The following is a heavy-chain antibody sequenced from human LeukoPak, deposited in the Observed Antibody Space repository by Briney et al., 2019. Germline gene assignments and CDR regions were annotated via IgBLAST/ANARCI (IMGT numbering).Heavy chain of an antibody. CDR1: GFTFSTNW. CDR2: IKEDGNGN. V-gene: IGHV3-7*01. D-gene: IGHD6-25*01. Sequence: GGSLRLSCAASGFTFSTNWMSWVRQAPGKGREWVANIKEDGNGNNYVDSVRGRFTISRDNGKNSLYLQMNSLRAEDTAVYYCAREIPAATVLFDYWGQGTLVTVSS. CDR3: AREIPAATVLFDY. J-gene: IGHJ4*02.